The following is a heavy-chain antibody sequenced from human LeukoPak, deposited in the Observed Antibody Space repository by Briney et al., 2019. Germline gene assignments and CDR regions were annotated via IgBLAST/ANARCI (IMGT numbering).Heavy chain of an antibody. Sequence: GGSLRLSCAASGFTFSSYAMSWVRQAPGKGLEWVSAISGGGGSTYYADSVKGRFTISRDNSKNTLYLQMNSLRAEDTAVYYCAKPLDFWSGYQDPNYYYGMDVWGQGTTVTVSS. D-gene: IGHD3-3*01. V-gene: IGHV3-23*01. CDR1: GFTFSSYA. CDR3: AKPLDFWSGYQDPNYYYGMDV. CDR2: ISGGGGST. J-gene: IGHJ6*02.